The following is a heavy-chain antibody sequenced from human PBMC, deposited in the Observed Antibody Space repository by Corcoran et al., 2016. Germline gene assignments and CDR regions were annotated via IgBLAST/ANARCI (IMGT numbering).Heavy chain of an antibody. Sequence: QVQLQQWGAGLLKPSETLSLTCAVYGGSFSGYYWSWIRQPPGKGLEWIGEINHSGSTNYNPSLKSRVTISVDTSKNQFSLKLSSVTAADTAGYYCARVRLYYYDSSGYYYHYYCDYWGQGTLVTVSA. J-gene: IGHJ4*02. V-gene: IGHV4-34*01. CDR1: GGSFSGYY. CDR2: INHSGST. D-gene: IGHD3-22*01. CDR3: ARVRLYYYDSSGYYYHYYCDY.